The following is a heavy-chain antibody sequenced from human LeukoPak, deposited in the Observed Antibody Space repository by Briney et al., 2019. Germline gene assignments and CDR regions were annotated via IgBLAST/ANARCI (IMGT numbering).Heavy chain of an antibody. CDR2: IRSKAYGETA. CDR3: TRDRGAYNLYDY. CDR1: GFTFSSYS. Sequence: GGSLRLSCAASGFTFSSYSMNWVRQAPGKGLEWLGFIRSKAYGETADYAPSVKGRFTISRDDSKAIAYLQMNSLKTEDTAVYHCTRDRGAYNLYDYWGQGTLVTVSS. V-gene: IGHV3-49*04. D-gene: IGHD1-1*01. J-gene: IGHJ4*02.